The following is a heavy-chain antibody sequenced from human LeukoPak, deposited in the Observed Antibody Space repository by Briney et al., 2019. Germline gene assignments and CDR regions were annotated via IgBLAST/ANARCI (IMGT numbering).Heavy chain of an antibody. D-gene: IGHD6-19*01. CDR2: MNPSAGRP. V-gene: IGHV1-46*01. Sequence: ASVKVSCKASEDTFTNYYIHWVRHAPGQGLEWMGIMNPSAGRPTYAQRFQGRVTMTSNVSTRTVYMELNSLTSDDTAVYYCARASSGWHFDYWGQGTLVTVSS. CDR1: EDTFTNYY. CDR3: ARASSGWHFDY. J-gene: IGHJ4*02.